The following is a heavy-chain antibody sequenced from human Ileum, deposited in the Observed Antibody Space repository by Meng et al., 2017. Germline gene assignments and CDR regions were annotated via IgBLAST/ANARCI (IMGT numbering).Heavy chain of an antibody. D-gene: IGHD2-21*01. V-gene: IGHV4-4*02. CDR2: ISQESGRT. CDR3: VRNEGYSLGD. CDR1: GDSISSRDW. Sequence: VQLPGPGPGLVNASGPLSLPCPGSGDSISSRDWWSWVRQPPGKGLEWIGEISQESGRTNYNPSLKSRVTISLDKSKNQFSLNLNSVTAADTAVYYCVRNEGYSLGDWGQGTLVTVSS. J-gene: IGHJ4*02.